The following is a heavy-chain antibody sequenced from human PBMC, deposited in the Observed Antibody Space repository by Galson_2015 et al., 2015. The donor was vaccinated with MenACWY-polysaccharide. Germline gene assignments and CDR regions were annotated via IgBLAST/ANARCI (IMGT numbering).Heavy chain of an antibody. CDR2: IYNSGNT. Sequence: LSLTCTVSGGSISSVNYYWSWIRQPPGKGLEWIGYIYNSGNTYYNPSLKSRVTISVDTSKNQFSLKLSSVTAADTAIYYCARDSGYTYGLLFHHWGQGTLVTVSS. V-gene: IGHV4-30-4*01. CDR1: GGSISSVNYY. CDR3: ARDSGYTYGLLFHH. D-gene: IGHD5-18*01. J-gene: IGHJ4*02.